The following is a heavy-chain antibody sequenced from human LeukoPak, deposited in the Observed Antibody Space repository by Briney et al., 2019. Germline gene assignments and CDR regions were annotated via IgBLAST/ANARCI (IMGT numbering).Heavy chain of an antibody. Sequence: SQTLSLTCTVSGGSISSGSYYWSWIRQPAGKGLEWIGRIYTSGSTNYNPSLKSRVTMSVDTSKNQFSLKLSSVTAADTAVYYCARDIVPAALNYYYYYMDVWGKGTTVTVSS. CDR3: ARDIVPAALNYYYYYMDV. V-gene: IGHV4-61*02. CDR1: GGSISSGSYY. J-gene: IGHJ6*03. D-gene: IGHD2-2*01. CDR2: IYTSGST.